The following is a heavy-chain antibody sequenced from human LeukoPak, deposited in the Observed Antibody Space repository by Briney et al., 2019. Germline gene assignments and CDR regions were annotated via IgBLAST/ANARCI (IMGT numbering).Heavy chain of an antibody. CDR3: ARSLGYCSGGSCYSSWFDP. D-gene: IGHD2-15*01. V-gene: IGHV5-51*01. CDR2: IYPGDSDT. CDR1: EYSFTSYW. Sequence: GESLKISCKGSEYSFTSYWIGWVRQMPGKGLEWMGIIYPGDSDTRYSPSFQGQVTISADKSISTAYLQWSSLKVSDTAMYYCARSLGYCSGGSCYSSWFDPWGQGTLVTVSS. J-gene: IGHJ5*02.